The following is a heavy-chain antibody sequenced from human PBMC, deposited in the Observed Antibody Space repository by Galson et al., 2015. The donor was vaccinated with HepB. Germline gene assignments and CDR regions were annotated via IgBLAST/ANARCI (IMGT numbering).Heavy chain of an antibody. CDR3: TRGNSGYTYGGLPQGF. J-gene: IGHJ4*02. CDR1: RFTFDDYA. CDR2: LSWNGGNI. D-gene: IGHD5-18*01. Sequence: SLRLSCAASRFTFDDYAMHWVRQVPGKGLEWVSGLSWNGGNIGYADSVKGRFTISRDNAKNSLYLQMNSLRPEDTAFYFCTRGNSGYTYGGLPQGFWGQGTQVTVSS. V-gene: IGHV3-9*01.